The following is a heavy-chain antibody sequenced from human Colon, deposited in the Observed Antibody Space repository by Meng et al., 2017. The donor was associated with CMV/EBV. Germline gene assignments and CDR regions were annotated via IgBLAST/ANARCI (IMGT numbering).Heavy chain of an antibody. CDR3: ARGFDFWRGSDFDY. J-gene: IGHJ4*02. V-gene: IGHV1-2*02. CDR1: EYTFTDYN. CDR2: INPHNGAT. D-gene: IGHD3-3*01. Sequence: SEYTFTDYNRHWVRQAPGQGLEWMGWINPHNGATNFDQKFQDRVTMSRDTSITTAYMELSRLRVDDTAVYYCARGFDFWRGSDFDYWGQGTLVTVSS.